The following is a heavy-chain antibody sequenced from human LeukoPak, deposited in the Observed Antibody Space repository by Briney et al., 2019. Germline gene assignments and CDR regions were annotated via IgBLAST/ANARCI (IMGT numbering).Heavy chain of an antibody. CDR3: VRTPPNWGFDY. CDR2: MSPNSGDT. Sequence: AASVKVSCKASGYTFTSHDINWVRQAPGQGLEWMGWMSPNSGDTGYAQKFQGRVTMTSDSSISTAYMELSSLRSEDTAIYYCVRTPPNWGFDYWGQGTLVTVSS. CDR1: GYTFTSHD. J-gene: IGHJ4*02. V-gene: IGHV1-8*01. D-gene: IGHD7-27*01.